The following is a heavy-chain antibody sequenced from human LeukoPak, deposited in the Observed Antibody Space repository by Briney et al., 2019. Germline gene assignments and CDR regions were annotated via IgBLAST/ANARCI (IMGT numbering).Heavy chain of an antibody. J-gene: IGHJ6*02. CDR3: ARGRGVYYYGMDV. V-gene: IGHV4-34*01. CDR1: GGSFSGYY. Sequence: SETLSLICAVYGGSFSGYYWSWIRQPPGKGLEWIGEINHSGSTNYNPSLKSRVTISVDTSKNQFSLKLSSVTAADTAVYYCARGRGVYYYGMDVWGQGTTVTVSS. CDR2: INHSGST.